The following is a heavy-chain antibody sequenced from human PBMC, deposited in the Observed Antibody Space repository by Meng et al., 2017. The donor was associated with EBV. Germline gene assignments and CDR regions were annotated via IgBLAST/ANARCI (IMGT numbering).Heavy chain of an antibody. CDR1: GFTFRNYA. V-gene: IGHV3-30*04. J-gene: IGHJ4*02. D-gene: IGHD6-13*01. CDR2: ILNDGGDE. CDR3: ARGGGYSSSWYPD. Sequence: QVQLVEAGGGVVQPGRSLRLSCAASGFTFRNYAMNWVRQAPGKGLEWVSFILNDGGDEQYTDSVKGRFTISRDNSKNMLLLQMNSLRAEDTAIYYCARGGGYSSSWYPDWGQGTLVTVSS.